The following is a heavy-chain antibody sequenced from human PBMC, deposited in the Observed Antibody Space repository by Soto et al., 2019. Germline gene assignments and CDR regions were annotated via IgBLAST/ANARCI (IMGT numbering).Heavy chain of an antibody. CDR1: GGSISSTDYY. Sequence: QLQLQESGPGLVKPSETLSLTCTVSGGSISSTDYYWGWIRQPPGKGLEWIGSIHYSGSTYYNPSLKSRVTISVDTSRSPCSLKLSSVTAADTAVYYCVRQGSSWYGVIFDYWGQGTLVTVSS. CDR3: VRQGSSWYGVIFDY. J-gene: IGHJ4*02. V-gene: IGHV4-39*01. CDR2: IHYSGST. D-gene: IGHD6-13*01.